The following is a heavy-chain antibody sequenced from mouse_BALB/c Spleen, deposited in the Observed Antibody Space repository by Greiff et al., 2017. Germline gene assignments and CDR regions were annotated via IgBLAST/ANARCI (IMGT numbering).Heavy chain of an antibody. CDR2: ISYSGST. Sequence: VQLKESGPGLVKPSQSLSLTCTVTGYSITSDYAWNWIRQFPGNKLEWMGYISYSGSTSYNPSLKSRISITRDTSKNQFFLQLNSVTTEDTATYYCARYSYYYGSSYDYAMDYWGQGTSVTVSS. V-gene: IGHV3-2*02. J-gene: IGHJ4*01. CDR3: ARYSYYYGSSYDYAMDY. D-gene: IGHD1-1*01. CDR1: GYSITSDYA.